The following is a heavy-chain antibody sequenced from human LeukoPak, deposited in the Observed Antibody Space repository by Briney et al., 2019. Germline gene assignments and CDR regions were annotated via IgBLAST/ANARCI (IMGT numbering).Heavy chain of an antibody. CDR1: GFTLDDHG. CDR2: IKWNGGST. CDR3: ARNVGSGYYYYFDY. V-gene: IGHV3-20*04. D-gene: IGHD3-22*01. J-gene: IGHJ4*02. Sequence: GGSLRLSCAASGFTLDDHGMSWVRQAPGKGLEWVSGIKWNGGSTGYEDTVKGRFTISRDNAKNSLYLQMNSLRAEDTALYYCARNVGSGYYYYFDYWGQGTLVTVSS.